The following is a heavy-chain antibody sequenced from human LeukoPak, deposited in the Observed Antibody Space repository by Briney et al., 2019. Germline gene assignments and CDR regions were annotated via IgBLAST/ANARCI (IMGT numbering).Heavy chain of an antibody. V-gene: IGHV3-23*01. J-gene: IGHJ4*02. CDR3: AKVYCSGGSCYPVGRYFDY. D-gene: IGHD2-15*01. CDR2: ISGSGGST. CDR1: GFTFSSYA. Sequence: GGSLRLSCAASGFTFSSYAMSWVRQAPGKGLEWGSAISGSGGSTYYADSVKGRFTISRDNSKNTLYLQMNSLRAEDTAVYYCAKVYCSGGSCYPVGRYFDYWGQGTLVTVSS.